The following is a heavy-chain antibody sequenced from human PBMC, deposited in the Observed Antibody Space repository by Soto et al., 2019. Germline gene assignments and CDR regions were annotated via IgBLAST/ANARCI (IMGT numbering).Heavy chain of an antibody. J-gene: IGHJ4*02. CDR2: ISSSSSYI. Sequence: EVQLVESGGGLVKPGGSLRLSCAASGFTFSSYSMNWVRQAPGKGLEWVSSISSSSSYIYYADSVNARFTISRDKAKNSLYLQMNSLRAEDAAVYYCARDQPGYSYGYGLGYWGQGTRVTVSS. D-gene: IGHD5-18*01. V-gene: IGHV3-21*01. CDR3: ARDQPGYSYGYGLGY. CDR1: GFTFSSYS.